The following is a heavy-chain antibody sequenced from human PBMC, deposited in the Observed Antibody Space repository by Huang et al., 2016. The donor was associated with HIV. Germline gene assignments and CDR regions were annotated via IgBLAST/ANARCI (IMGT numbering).Heavy chain of an antibody. CDR2: SKRKSDDGTT. Sequence: EMQLVESGGGLVKPGGSLRLSCVASGFTFSTAWMSWVRQDPGKGLEWIGRSKRKSDDGTTDYAAPMKGRFTISREDSKNTLYLQMNSLKTEDTAVYYCITDYPMVRGGVWGKGTTVTVSS. D-gene: IGHD3-10*01. J-gene: IGHJ6*04. CDR1: GFTFSTAW. CDR3: ITDYPMVRGGV. V-gene: IGHV3-15*01.